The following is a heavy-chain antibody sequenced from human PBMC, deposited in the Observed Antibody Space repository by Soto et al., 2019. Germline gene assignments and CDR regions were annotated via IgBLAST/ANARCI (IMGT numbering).Heavy chain of an antibody. CDR2: IYYSGST. D-gene: IGHD2-15*01. V-gene: IGHV4-31*03. CDR3: ARGDCSGGSCYLFDY. CDR1: GGSISSGGYS. Sequence: QVQLQESGPGLVKPSQTLSLTCTVSGGSISSGGYSWNWIRQHPGKGLEWIGYIYYSGSTYYTPSLKNRVTISVDTSTNQASLKLNSVTAADTAVYYCARGDCSGGSCYLFDYWGQGTLVTVSS. J-gene: IGHJ4*02.